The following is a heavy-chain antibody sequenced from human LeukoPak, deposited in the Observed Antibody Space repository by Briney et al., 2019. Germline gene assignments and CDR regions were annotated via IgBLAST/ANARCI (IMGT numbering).Heavy chain of an antibody. V-gene: IGHV4-59*01. Sequence: SETLSLTCTVSGGSISSYYWSWIRQPLGKGLEWIGYIYYSGSTNYNPSLKSRVTISVDTSKNQFSLKLSSVTAADTAVYYCARAQKASYYYDSSGYDAFDIWGQGTMVTVSS. CDR3: ARAQKASYYYDSSGYDAFDI. CDR2: IYYSGST. CDR1: GGSISSYY. D-gene: IGHD3-22*01. J-gene: IGHJ3*02.